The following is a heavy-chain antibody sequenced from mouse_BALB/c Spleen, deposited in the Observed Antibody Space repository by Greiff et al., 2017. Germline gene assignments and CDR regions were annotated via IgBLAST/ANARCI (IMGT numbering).Heavy chain of an antibody. Sequence: EVMLVESGGGLVKPGGSLKLSCAASGFTFSSYAMSWVRQTPEKRLEWVATISSGGSYTYYPDSVKGRFTISRDNAKNTLYLQMSSLRSEDTAMYYCARQPYYGNYDPFDYWGQGTTLTVSS. J-gene: IGHJ2*01. D-gene: IGHD2-10*01. V-gene: IGHV5-9-3*01. CDR3: ARQPYYGNYDPFDY. CDR2: ISSGGSYT. CDR1: GFTFSSYA.